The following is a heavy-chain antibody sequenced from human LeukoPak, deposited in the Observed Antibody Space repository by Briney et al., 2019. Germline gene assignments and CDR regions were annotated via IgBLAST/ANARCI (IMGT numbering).Heavy chain of an antibody. Sequence: PGGSLRLSCAASGFTFSNYAMTWVRQAPGKGLEWVSVINNSGDRTYYADSVKGRFTISRDNSKNTLYLQTHSLRVEDTAVYYCAKDNSGYVPDYWGQGTLVTVSS. CDR3: AKDNSGYVPDY. D-gene: IGHD5-12*01. CDR2: INNSGDRT. V-gene: IGHV3-23*01. CDR1: GFTFSNYA. J-gene: IGHJ4*02.